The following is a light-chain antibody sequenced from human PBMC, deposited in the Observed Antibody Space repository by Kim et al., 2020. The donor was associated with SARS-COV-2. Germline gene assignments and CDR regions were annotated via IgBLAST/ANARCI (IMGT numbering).Light chain of an antibody. V-gene: IGKV1-5*03. CDR2: TAS. J-gene: IGKJ4*01. Sequence: DIQMTQSPSTLSASVGDRVTITCRASQSISSWLAWYQQRPGKAPKLLIYTASTLEYGVPSRFSGSGSGTEFTLTISSLQPEDFATYYCQHYSDYPLTFGGGTKVDIK. CDR1: QSISSW. CDR3: QHYSDYPLT.